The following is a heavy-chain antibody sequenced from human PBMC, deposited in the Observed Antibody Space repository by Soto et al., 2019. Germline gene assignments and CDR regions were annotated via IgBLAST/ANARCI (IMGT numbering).Heavy chain of an antibody. CDR2: ISYDGSNK. CDR3: ALRPYSGYPNYMDV. CDR1: GFTFSSYG. V-gene: IGHV3-30*03. D-gene: IGHD5-12*01. J-gene: IGHJ6*03. Sequence: GGSLRLSCAASGFTFSSYGMHWVRQAPGKGLEWVAVISYDGSNKYYADSVKGRFTISRDNSKNTLYLQMNSLRAEDTAVYYCALRPYSGYPNYMDVWGKGTTVTVSS.